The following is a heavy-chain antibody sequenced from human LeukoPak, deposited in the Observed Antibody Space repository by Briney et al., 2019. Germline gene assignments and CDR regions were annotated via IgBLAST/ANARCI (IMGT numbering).Heavy chain of an antibody. D-gene: IGHD7-27*01. V-gene: IGHV3-9*01. CDR3: AKDAGKGGGEAFDI. CDR1: GFTFDDDA. J-gene: IGHJ3*02. CDR2: ISWNSGSI. Sequence: GGSLRLSCAASGFTFDDDAMHWVRQAPGKGLEWVSGISWNSGSIGYADSVKGRFTISRDNAKNSLYLQMNSLRAEDTALYYCAKDAGKGGGEAFDIWGQGTMVTVSS.